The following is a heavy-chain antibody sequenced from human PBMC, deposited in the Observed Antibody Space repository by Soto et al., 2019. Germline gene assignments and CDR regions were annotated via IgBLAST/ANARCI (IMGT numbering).Heavy chain of an antibody. CDR2: INPSGGST. CDR1: GYTFTSYY. D-gene: IGHD5-12*01. J-gene: IGHJ4*02. V-gene: IGHV1-46*03. Sequence: ASVKVSCKASGYTFTSYYMHWVRQAPGQGLEWMGIINPSGGSTSYAQKFQGRVTMTRDTSTSTVYMELSSLRSEDTAVYYCARDPREYSGSATFDYWGQGTLVTVSS. CDR3: ARDPREYSGSATFDY.